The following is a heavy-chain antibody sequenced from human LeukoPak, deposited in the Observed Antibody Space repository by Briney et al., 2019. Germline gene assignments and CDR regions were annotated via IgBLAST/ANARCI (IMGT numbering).Heavy chain of an antibody. J-gene: IGHJ6*03. CDR1: GYTFTDYY. CDR2: VDPEDGET. CDR3: ATGPLCSSTSCYSPPENYYYYYMDV. Sequence: ASVKISCKVSGYTFTDYYMHWVQQAPGKGLEWMGLVDPEDGETIYAEKFQGRVTITADTSTDTAYMELSSLRSEDTAVYYCATGPLCSSTSCYSPPENYYYYYMDVWGKGTTVTVSS. V-gene: IGHV1-69-2*01. D-gene: IGHD2-2*02.